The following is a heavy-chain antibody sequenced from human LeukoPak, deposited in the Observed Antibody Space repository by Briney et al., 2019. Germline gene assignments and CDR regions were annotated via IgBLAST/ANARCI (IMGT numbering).Heavy chain of an antibody. CDR2: INGDGSST. D-gene: IGHD3-10*01. Sequence: GGSLRLSCAASGFPFSSYWMHWVRQVPGKGLVWVSRINGDGSSTSYADSVKGRFTISRDNAKNTLYLQMNGLRAEDTAVYYCVREMADLTYYGSGSYYMDYWGQGTLVTVSS. CDR1: GFPFSSYW. J-gene: IGHJ4*02. CDR3: VREMADLTYYGSGSYYMDY. V-gene: IGHV3-74*01.